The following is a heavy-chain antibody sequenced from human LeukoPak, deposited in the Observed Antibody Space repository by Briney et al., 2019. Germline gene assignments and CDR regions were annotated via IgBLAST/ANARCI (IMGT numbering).Heavy chain of an antibody. CDR3: AREEVLWFGELYGMDV. CDR2: ISSSGSTI. J-gene: IGHJ6*02. D-gene: IGHD3-10*01. V-gene: IGHV3-11*04. Sequence: GGSLRLSCAASGFTFSDYYMSWIRQAPGKGLEWVSYISSSGSTIYYADSVKGRFTISRDNAKNSLYLQMNSLRAEDTAVYYCAREEVLWFGELYGMDVWGQGTTVTVSS. CDR1: GFTFSDYY.